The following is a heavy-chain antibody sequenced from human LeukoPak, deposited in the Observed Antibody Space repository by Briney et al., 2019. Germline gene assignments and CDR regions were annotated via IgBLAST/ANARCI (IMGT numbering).Heavy chain of an antibody. CDR3: AKDPEGSSGWYWGIDY. J-gene: IGHJ4*02. CDR2: ISGSGGRT. D-gene: IGHD6-19*01. V-gene: IGHV3-23*01. CDR1: GFTFSSYV. Sequence: PGGSLRLSCAASGFTFSSYVMSWVRQAPGKGLEWVSTISGSGGRTYYADSVKGRVTISRDNSKNTLSLQMDSLRAEDTAIYYCAKDPEGSSGWYWGIDYWGQGTLLTVSS.